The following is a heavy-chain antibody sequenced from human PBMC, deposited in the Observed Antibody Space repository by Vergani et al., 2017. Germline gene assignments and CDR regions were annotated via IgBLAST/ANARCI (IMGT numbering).Heavy chain of an antibody. CDR1: GGSFSGYY. D-gene: IGHD6-13*01. Sequence: QVQLQQWGAGLLKPSETLSLTCAVYGGSFSGYYWCWIRQPPGRGLEWIGYIYYSGSTNYNPSLKSRVTISVDTSKNQFSLKLSSVTAADTAVYYCARGYSSSWYPYYYYYMDVWGKGTTVTVSS. V-gene: IGHV4-34*11. CDR2: IYYSGST. CDR3: ARGYSSSWYPYYYYYMDV. J-gene: IGHJ6*03.